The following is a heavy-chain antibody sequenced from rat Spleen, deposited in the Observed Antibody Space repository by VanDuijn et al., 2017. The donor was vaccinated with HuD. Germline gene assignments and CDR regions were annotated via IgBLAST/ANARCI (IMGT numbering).Heavy chain of an antibody. CDR3: TRGLSMSSTNYYYALFAY. CDR1: GYSITSNY. J-gene: IGHJ3*01. D-gene: IGHD1-6*01. V-gene: IGHV3-1*01. CDR2: IDYSGRT. Sequence: EVQLQESGPGLVKPSQSLSLTCSVTGYSITSNYWGWIRKFPGNKMEWMAYIDYSGRTSYNPSLKSRISITRDTSKNQFFLQLNSVTTEDTATYYCTRGLSMSSTNYYYALFAYWGQGTLVTVSS.